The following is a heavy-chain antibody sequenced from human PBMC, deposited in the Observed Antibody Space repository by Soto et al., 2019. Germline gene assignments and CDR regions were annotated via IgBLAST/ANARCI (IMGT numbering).Heavy chain of an antibody. CDR2: IRSSAERGTT. CDR1: GFVFKNAR. CDR3: YLYGSGSYSTDY. Sequence: PGGSLRLSCAASGFVFKNARMSWARQAPGRGLEWVGHIRSSAERGTTDYAAPVKGRFTISRDDSQNTLYLQMNSLKTEDTVVYFCYLYGSGSYSTDYWGQGTLVTVSS. J-gene: IGHJ4*02. V-gene: IGHV3-15*07. D-gene: IGHD3-10*01.